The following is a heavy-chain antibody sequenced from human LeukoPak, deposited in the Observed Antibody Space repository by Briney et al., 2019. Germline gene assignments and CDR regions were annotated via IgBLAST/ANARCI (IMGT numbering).Heavy chain of an antibody. CDR2: IYTSGNT. Sequence: SETLSLTCSVSGGFISGASNFWSWIRQPAGKNLEWIGRIYTSGNTNYNPSFESRVTISMDTSTNQVFLKLRSVTAADTAVYYCARSRESFGVIIPSWFDPWGQGTLVTVSS. CDR3: ARSRESFGVIIPSWFDP. D-gene: IGHD3-3*01. CDR1: GGFISGASNF. V-gene: IGHV4-61*02. J-gene: IGHJ5*02.